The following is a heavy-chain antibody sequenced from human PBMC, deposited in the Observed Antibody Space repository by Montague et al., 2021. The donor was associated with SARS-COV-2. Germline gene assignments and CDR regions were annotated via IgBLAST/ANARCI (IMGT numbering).Heavy chain of an antibody. CDR2: IYYTGET. J-gene: IGHJ4*02. CDR1: GGSIRSYY. V-gene: IGHV4-59*01. Sequence: SETLSLTCSSSGGSIRSYYWSWIRLPPGKPLEWLGYIYYTGETTYNPSLKSRVTISVDTSRSQFSLRRTSVTAADTAVYFCARFWSGYVDKWSQGTLVTVSS. D-gene: IGHD3-3*01. CDR3: ARFWSGYVDK.